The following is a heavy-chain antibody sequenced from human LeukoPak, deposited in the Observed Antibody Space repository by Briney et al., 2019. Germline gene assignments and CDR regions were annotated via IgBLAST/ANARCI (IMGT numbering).Heavy chain of an antibody. V-gene: IGHV4-61*02. CDR2: IYSSGGT. J-gene: IGHJ5*01. CDR3: ARPVPSRLGWFDP. CDR1: GDSINSNNYY. Sequence: SETLSLTCTVSGDSINSNNYYWSWIRQPAGKGLEWIGRIYSSGGTNYNPSLKSRVTISLDTSRNQFSLRLYSVTAADTAVYYCARPVPSRLGWFDPWGQGTLVTVSS. D-gene: IGHD1-1*01.